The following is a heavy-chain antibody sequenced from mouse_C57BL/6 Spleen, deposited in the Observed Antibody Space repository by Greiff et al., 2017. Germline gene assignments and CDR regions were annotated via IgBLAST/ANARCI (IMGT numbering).Heavy chain of an antibody. Sequence: VQLQQSGAELVKPGASVKISCKASGYAFSSYWMNWVKQRPGKGLEWIGQIYPGDGDTNYNGKFKGKATLTADKSSSTAYMQLSSLTSEDSAVYFCANSIVTTYYFDYWGQGTTLTVSS. CDR2: IYPGDGDT. CDR1: GYAFSSYW. CDR3: ANSIVTTYYFDY. D-gene: IGHD2-5*01. J-gene: IGHJ2*01. V-gene: IGHV1-80*01.